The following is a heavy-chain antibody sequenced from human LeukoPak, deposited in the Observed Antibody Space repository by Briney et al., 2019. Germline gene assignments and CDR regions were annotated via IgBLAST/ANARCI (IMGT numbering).Heavy chain of an antibody. CDR3: ATYKNWVAGDI. CDR2: IKEDESEK. D-gene: IGHD7-27*01. CDR1: GFTFSDSW. Sequence: GSLRLSCAASGFTFSDSWMSWVRQAPGKGPEWVANIKEDESEKHYVDFVKGRFTVSRDNAKSSLFLQMNSLRVEDTAVYYCATYKNWVAGDIWGQGTTVSVSS. J-gene: IGHJ6*02. V-gene: IGHV3-7*01.